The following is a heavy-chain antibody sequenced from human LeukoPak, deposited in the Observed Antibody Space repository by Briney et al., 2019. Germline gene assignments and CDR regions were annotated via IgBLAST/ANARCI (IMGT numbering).Heavy chain of an antibody. V-gene: IGHV1-2*02. CDR2: INPNSGGT. Sequence: ASVTVSCKASGYTFTGYYMHWVRQAPGQGLEWMGWINPNSGGTNYAQKFQGRVTMTGDTSISTAYMELSRLRSDDTAVYYCARVLVGLGMEFDPWGQGTLVTVSS. CDR3: ARVLVGLGMEFDP. CDR1: GYTFTGYY. D-gene: IGHD3-3*01. J-gene: IGHJ5*02.